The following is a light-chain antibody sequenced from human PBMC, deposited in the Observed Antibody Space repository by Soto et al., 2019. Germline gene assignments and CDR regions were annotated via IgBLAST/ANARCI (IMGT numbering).Light chain of an antibody. Sequence: EIVLTQSPGTLSLSPGEGATLSCRASQSVSSRYLAWYQQKPGQAPRFLIYGASSRATGIPDRFSGSGSGTDLTLTISRLEPEDFAVYYCQQYGSSPLFTFGPGTKVDIK. J-gene: IGKJ3*01. CDR3: QQYGSSPLFT. CDR1: QSVSSRY. CDR2: GAS. V-gene: IGKV3-20*01.